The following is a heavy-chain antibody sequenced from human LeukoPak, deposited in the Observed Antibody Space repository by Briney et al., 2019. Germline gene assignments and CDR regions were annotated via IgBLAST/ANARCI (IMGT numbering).Heavy chain of an antibody. CDR2: IKSDGSRT. CDR1: GFTFSNYW. CDR3: AKWSPDRRYAHADY. D-gene: IGHD3-9*01. J-gene: IGHJ4*02. V-gene: IGHV3-74*01. Sequence: GGSLRLSCAASGFTFSNYWMHWVRQAPGKGLVGVSRIKSDGSRTDYADSVKGRFTISRDNSKNTLYLQMNSLRAEDTAVYYCAKWSPDRRYAHADYWGQGTLVTVSS.